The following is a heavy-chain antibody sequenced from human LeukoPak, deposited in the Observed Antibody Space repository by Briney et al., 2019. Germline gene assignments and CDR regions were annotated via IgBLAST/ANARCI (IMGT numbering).Heavy chain of an antibody. CDR2: ISGSGGST. CDR1: GFTFSSYA. D-gene: IGHD3-10*01. CDR3: AKVNSVWFGESPYYFDY. Sequence: GGSLRLSCAASGFTFSSYAMSWVRQAPGKGLEWVSAISGSGGSTYYADSVKGRFTISRDNSKNTLCLQMNSLRAEDTAVYYCAKVNSVWFGESPYYFDYWGQGTLVTVSS. J-gene: IGHJ4*02. V-gene: IGHV3-23*01.